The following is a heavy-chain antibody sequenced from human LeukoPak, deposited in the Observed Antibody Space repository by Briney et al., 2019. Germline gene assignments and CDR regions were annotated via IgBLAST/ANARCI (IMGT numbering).Heavy chain of an antibody. CDR2: TWYDGSNK. Sequence: GGSLRLSCAASGFTFSSYGMHWVRQAPGKGLEWVAVTWYDGSNKYYGDSVKGRFTICRDNSKNTLYLQMNSLRAEDTAVYYCARDYGDYSGKDYWGQGTLVTVSS. CDR1: GFTFSSYG. J-gene: IGHJ4*02. CDR3: ARDYGDYSGKDY. V-gene: IGHV3-33*01. D-gene: IGHD4-17*01.